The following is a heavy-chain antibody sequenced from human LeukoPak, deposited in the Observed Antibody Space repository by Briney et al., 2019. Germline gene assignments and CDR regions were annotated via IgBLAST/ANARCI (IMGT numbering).Heavy chain of an antibody. J-gene: IGHJ3*02. D-gene: IGHD3-22*01. Sequence: SETLSLTCAVYGGSFSGYYWSWIRQPPGKGLEWIGEINLNGSTNYNPSLKSRVTISVDTSKNQFSLKLSSVTAADTAVYFCARGPYSYDSSGAFDIWGQGTMVTVSS. CDR3: ARGPYSYDSSGAFDI. V-gene: IGHV4-34*01. CDR1: GGSFSGYY. CDR2: INLNGST.